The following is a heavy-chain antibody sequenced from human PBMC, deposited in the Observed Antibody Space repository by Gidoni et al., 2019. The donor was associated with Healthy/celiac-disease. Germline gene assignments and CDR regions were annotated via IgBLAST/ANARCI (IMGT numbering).Heavy chain of an antibody. CDR1: GGSFSGYY. D-gene: IGHD3-16*02. J-gene: IGHJ3*02. V-gene: IGHV4-34*01. CDR3: AREADGAKVIIDAFDI. CDR2: INHSGST. Sequence: QVQLQQWGAGLLKPSETLSLTCAVYGGSFSGYYWSWIRQPPGKGLEWIGEINHSGSTNYNPSLKSRVTISVDTSKNQFSLKLSSVTAADTAVYYCAREADGAKVIIDAFDIWGQGTMVTVSS.